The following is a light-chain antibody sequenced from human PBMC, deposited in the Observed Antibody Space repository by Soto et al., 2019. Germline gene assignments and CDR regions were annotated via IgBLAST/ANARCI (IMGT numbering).Light chain of an antibody. V-gene: IGKV1-27*01. J-gene: IGKJ5*01. CDR2: AAS. CDR1: QGISND. Sequence: DIQMTQSPSSLSASVGDRVTITCRASQGISNDLAWYQQKPGKIPKLLIYAASTLQLGVPSRFSGSGSGTEFTLTISSLQPEDVASYYCQKYDGVPATFGQGTRLEIK. CDR3: QKYDGVPAT.